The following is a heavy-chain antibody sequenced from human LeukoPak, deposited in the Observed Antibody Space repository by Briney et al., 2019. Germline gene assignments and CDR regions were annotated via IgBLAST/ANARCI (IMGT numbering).Heavy chain of an antibody. J-gene: IGHJ5*02. V-gene: IGHV3-74*01. CDR1: GFTFNSYW. Sequence: GGSLRLSCAASGFTFNSYWMHWVRQAPGKGLVWASRIDEVGKTIDYADSVKGRFTISRDNAKDTLYLQMSSLRDEDTAVYYCVSDLCGGDDQWGRGTLVTVSS. D-gene: IGHD3-3*01. CDR2: IDEVGKTI. CDR3: VSDLCGGDDQ.